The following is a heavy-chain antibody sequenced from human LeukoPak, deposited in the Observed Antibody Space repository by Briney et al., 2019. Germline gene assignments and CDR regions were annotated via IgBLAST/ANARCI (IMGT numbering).Heavy chain of an antibody. CDR3: ARDSSLRGYSYEFDY. CDR1: GFTFSSYS. Sequence: PGGSLRLSCAASGFTFSSYSMNWVRQAPGKGLEWVSSVSSSSSYIYYADSVKGRFTISRDNAKNSLYLQTNSLRAEDTAVYYCARDSSLRGYSYEFDYWGQGTLVTVSS. V-gene: IGHV3-21*01. D-gene: IGHD5-18*01. CDR2: VSSSSSYI. J-gene: IGHJ4*02.